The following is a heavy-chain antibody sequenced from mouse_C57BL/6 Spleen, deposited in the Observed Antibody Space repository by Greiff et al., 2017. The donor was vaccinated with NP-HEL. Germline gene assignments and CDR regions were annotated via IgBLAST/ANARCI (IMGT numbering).Heavy chain of an antibody. CDR1: GYTFTDYY. CDR3: ARFPYYGSTSYYFDY. CDR2: IYPGSGNT. D-gene: IGHD1-1*01. Sequence: VQLQQSGAELVRPGASMKLSCKASGYTFTDYYINWVKQRPGQGLEWIARIYPGSGNTYYNEKFKGKATLTAEKSSSTAYMQLSSLTSEDSAVYFCARFPYYGSTSYYFDYWGQGTTLTVSS. J-gene: IGHJ2*01. V-gene: IGHV1-76*01.